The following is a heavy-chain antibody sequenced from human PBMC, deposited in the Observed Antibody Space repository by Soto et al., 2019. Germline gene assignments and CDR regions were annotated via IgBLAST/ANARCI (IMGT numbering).Heavy chain of an antibody. Sequence: VGSLRLSCAASGFTFSSYEMNWVRQAPGKGLEWVSHISSSGTTIYYADSVKGRFTISRDNAKNSLYLQMNSLRVEDAAVYYCARAPPYDFWSGTYYYYGMDAWGQGTTVTVSS. CDR1: GFTFSSYE. CDR2: ISSSGTTI. J-gene: IGHJ6*02. D-gene: IGHD3-3*01. V-gene: IGHV3-48*03. CDR3: ARAPPYDFWSGTYYYYGMDA.